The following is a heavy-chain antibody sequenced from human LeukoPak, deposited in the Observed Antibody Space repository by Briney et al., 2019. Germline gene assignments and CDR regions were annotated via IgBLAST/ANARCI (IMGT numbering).Heavy chain of an antibody. D-gene: IGHD6-13*01. Sequence: PSETLSLTCTVSGGSISSSSYYWGWIRQPPGKGLEWIGSIYYSGSTYYNPSLKSRVTISVDTSKNQFSLKLSSVTAADTAVYYCARGRGSSWYDWAYYYYMDVWGKGTTVTISS. V-gene: IGHV4-39*01. CDR2: IYYSGST. J-gene: IGHJ6*03. CDR1: GGSISSSSYY. CDR3: ARGRGSSWYDWAYYYYMDV.